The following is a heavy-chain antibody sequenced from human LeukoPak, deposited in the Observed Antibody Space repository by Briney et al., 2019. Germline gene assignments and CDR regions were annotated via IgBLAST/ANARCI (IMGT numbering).Heavy chain of an antibody. V-gene: IGHV3-23*01. CDR3: ARRSAGHFDS. CDR2: ISGTAVFT. CDR1: GFTFSSYV. J-gene: IGHJ4*02. Sequence: GGSLRLSRAASGFTFSSYVLAWVRQAPGKGLEWVSSISGTAVFTSYADSVKGRFTISRDSSKNTLYLQMNSLRAEDSAVYYCARRSAGHFDSWGQGTLVTVSS. D-gene: IGHD6-13*01.